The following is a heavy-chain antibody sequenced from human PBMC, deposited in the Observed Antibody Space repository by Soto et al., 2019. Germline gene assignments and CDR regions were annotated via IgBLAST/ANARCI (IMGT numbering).Heavy chain of an antibody. J-gene: IGHJ4*02. D-gene: IGHD3-3*02. CDR2: IYYSGST. CDR3: AAGGAAFFDY. CDR1: GGSISSSSYY. Sequence: QLQLQESGPGLVKPSETLSLTCTVSGGSISSSSYYWGWIRQPPGKGLEWIGSIYYSGSTYYNPSLKSRVTISLDTSKYQFSLKLSSVTAADTAVYYCAAGGAAFFDYWGQGTLVTVSS. V-gene: IGHV4-39*01.